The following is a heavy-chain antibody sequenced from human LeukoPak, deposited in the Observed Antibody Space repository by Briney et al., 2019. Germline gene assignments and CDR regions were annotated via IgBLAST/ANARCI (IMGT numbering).Heavy chain of an antibody. V-gene: IGHV3-74*01. Sequence: GGSLRLSCAASGFPFSSYWMHWVRQVPGKGLVWVARINGDGSSTSYADSVKGRFTISRDNAKNTLYLQMNGLRAEDTAVYYCARDGDSSGYYVNFDYWGQGTLVTVSS. J-gene: IGHJ4*02. CDR1: GFPFSSYW. CDR2: INGDGSST. CDR3: ARDGDSSGYYVNFDY. D-gene: IGHD3-22*01.